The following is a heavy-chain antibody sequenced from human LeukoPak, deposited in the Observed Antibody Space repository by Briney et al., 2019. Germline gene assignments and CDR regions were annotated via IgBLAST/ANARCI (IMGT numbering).Heavy chain of an antibody. Sequence: GASVKVSCKASGYTFTGYYMHWVRQAPGQGLEWMGWINPNSGGTNYAQKFQGRVTMTRDTSISTAYMELSRLRSDDTAVYYCARAYQQGFIWMLGCFDPWGQGTLVTVSS. V-gene: IGHV1-2*02. D-gene: IGHD2-2*03. CDR2: INPNSGGT. CDR1: GYTFTGYY. CDR3: ARAYQQGFIWMLGCFDP. J-gene: IGHJ5*02.